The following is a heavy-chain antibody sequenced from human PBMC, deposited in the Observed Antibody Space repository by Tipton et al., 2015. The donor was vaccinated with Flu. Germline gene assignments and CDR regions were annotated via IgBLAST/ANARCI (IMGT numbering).Heavy chain of an antibody. J-gene: IGHJ4*02. CDR1: GGSISSSNW. Sequence: TLSLTCTVSGGSISSSNWWSWVRQPPGKGLEWIGEIYHSGSTNYNPSLKSRVTISVDKSKNQFSLKLSSVTAADTAVYYCARAGPQTYYYDSSGYYPLDYWGQGTLVTVSS. CDR2: IYHSGST. D-gene: IGHD3-22*01. V-gene: IGHV4-4*02. CDR3: ARAGPQTYYYDSSGYYPLDY.